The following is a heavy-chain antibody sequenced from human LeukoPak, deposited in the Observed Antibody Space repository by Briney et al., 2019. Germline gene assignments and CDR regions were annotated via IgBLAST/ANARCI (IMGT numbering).Heavy chain of an antibody. J-gene: IGHJ5*02. Sequence: ASVKVSCKASGYTFAGYYMHWVRQAPGQGLEWMGWINPNSGGTNYAQKFQGRVTMTRDTSISTAYMELSRLRSDDTAVYYCALGMTTVRDWFDPWGQGTLVTVSS. CDR2: INPNSGGT. V-gene: IGHV1-2*02. D-gene: IGHD4-11*01. CDR3: ALGMTTVRDWFDP. CDR1: GYTFAGYY.